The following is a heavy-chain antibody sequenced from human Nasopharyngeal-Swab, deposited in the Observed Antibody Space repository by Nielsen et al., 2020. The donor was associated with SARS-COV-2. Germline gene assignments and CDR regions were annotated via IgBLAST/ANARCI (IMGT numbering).Heavy chain of an antibody. CDR3: VRSSSWYYFDY. Sequence: SETLSLTCTVSGDSIAYSTFYCGWIRQPPGKGLEWIGNIYYNGNTYQNPSPKSRLTISVDKSKTQFSLQLSSVTAADTAVYYCVRSSSWYYFDYWAQGTQVTVSS. V-gene: IGHV4-39*01. J-gene: IGHJ4*02. CDR1: GDSIAYSTFY. CDR2: IYYNGNT. D-gene: IGHD6-13*01.